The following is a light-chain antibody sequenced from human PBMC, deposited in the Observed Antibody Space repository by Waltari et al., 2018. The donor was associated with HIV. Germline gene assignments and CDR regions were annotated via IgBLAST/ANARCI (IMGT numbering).Light chain of an antibody. Sequence: DIQMTQSPSSLSASVGDRVTITCRASQTISSYLNWYQQKPGKDPMLLIYGASTWHSGVPSRFSGSGSGTDFTLTISSLQPEDFATYYCQQSYSTPRTFGQGTKLEIK. V-gene: IGKV1-39*01. CDR2: GAS. CDR1: QTISSY. J-gene: IGKJ2*01. CDR3: QQSYSTPRT.